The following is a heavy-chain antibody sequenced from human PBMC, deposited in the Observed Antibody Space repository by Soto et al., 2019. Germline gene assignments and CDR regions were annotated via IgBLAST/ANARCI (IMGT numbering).Heavy chain of an antibody. CDR3: ARGYYDSSGYYPREPEHYFDY. CDR2: IIPIFGTA. V-gene: IGHV1-69*13. D-gene: IGHD3-22*01. Sequence: SVKVSCKASGGTFSSYAISWVRQAPGQGLEWMGGIIPIFGTANYAQKFQGRVTITADESTSTAYMELSSLRSEDTAVYYCARGYYDSSGYYPREPEHYFDYWGQGTLVTVSS. J-gene: IGHJ4*02. CDR1: GGTFSSYA.